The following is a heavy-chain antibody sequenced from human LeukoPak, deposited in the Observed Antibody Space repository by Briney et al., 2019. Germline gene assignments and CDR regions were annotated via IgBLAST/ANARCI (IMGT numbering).Heavy chain of an antibody. V-gene: IGHV4-4*07. D-gene: IGHD4-17*01. Sequence: SETLSLTCTVSGGSISSHYYWNWSRQPAGKGLEWIGRIYSSGNSYYNASLQSRVTMSVDTSKNQFSLKLSSVTAADTAVYYCASLRAVTTRSGNWFDPWGQGTLVTVSS. CDR1: GGSISSHYY. CDR2: IYSSGNS. J-gene: IGHJ5*02. CDR3: ASLRAVTTRSGNWFDP.